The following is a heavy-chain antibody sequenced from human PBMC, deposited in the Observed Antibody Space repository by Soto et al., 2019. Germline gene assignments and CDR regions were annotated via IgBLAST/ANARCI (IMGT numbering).Heavy chain of an antibody. CDR3: AKVSSGPQFDY. CDR1: GFTFSSNW. D-gene: IGHD1-26*01. CDR2: IRQDGSEI. J-gene: IGHJ4*02. V-gene: IGHV3-7*05. Sequence: GSLRLSCVGSGFTFSSNWMTWVRQAPGKGLEWVANIRQDGSEINYADSVKGRFTISRDNSKNTLYLQMNSLRAEDTAVYYCAKVSSGPQFDYWGQGTLVTVSS.